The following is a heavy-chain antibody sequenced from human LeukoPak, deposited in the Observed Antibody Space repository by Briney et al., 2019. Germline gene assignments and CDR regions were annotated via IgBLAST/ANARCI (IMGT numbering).Heavy chain of an antibody. Sequence: SETLSLTCTVSGGSISSYYWSWIRQPPGKGLEWIGYIYYSGTTNYNPSLKSRVTISVDTSKNQFSLNLSSVTAADTAVYYCARAAPWELLGNYYMDVWGKGTTVTVSS. CDR2: IYYSGTT. J-gene: IGHJ6*03. D-gene: IGHD1-26*01. CDR1: GGSISSYY. CDR3: ARAAPWELLGNYYMDV. V-gene: IGHV4-59*12.